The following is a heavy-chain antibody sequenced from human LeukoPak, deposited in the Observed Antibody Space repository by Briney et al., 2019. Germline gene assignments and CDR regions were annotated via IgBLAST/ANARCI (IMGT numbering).Heavy chain of an antibody. V-gene: IGHV3-48*03. Sequence: PGGSLRLSXVVSGFTFRDYEMNWVRQAPGKGLEWVSFISSSGSTIYYADSLKGRFTISRDNAKNSLYLQMNSLRAEDTAVYYCARSPGPKAFWGQGTLVTVSS. CDR2: ISSSGSTI. CDR3: ARSPGPKAF. CDR1: GFTFRDYE. J-gene: IGHJ4*02.